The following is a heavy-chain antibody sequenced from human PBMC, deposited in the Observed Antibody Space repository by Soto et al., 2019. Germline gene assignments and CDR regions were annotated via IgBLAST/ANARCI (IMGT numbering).Heavy chain of an antibody. Sequence: SETLSLTCIFSVVSISGADYWRWVRQHPTEGLEWIGYIYYSGTTYYNPSLKGRVSISAFSSGHSFSLNLNPVTAADTAVYYCARDLACPGSTCYSDIWFDPWGQGSPGTVAS. D-gene: IGHD2-8*02. CDR2: IYYSGTT. CDR3: ARDLACPGSTCYSDIWFDP. CDR1: VVSISGADY. J-gene: IGHJ5*02. V-gene: IGHV4-31*03.